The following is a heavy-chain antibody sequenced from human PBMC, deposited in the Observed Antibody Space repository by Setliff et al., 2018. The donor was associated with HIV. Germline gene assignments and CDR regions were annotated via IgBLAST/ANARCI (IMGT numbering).Heavy chain of an antibody. J-gene: IGHJ4*02. CDR3: ARVFVDTAVLRVLEYYFDS. D-gene: IGHD5-18*01. CDR2: MYYSGST. CDR1: GGSISSSSYY. Sequence: SETLSLTCTVSGGSISSSSYYWGWVRQPPGKGLEWIGSMYYSGSTYYTLSLKSRITISLDTSKNQFSLRMRSVTAADTAVYYCARVFVDTAVLRVLEYYFDSWGRGTLVTVSS. V-gene: IGHV4-39*07.